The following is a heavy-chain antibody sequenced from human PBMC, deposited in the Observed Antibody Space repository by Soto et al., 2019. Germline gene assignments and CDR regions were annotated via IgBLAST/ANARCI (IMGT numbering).Heavy chain of an antibody. CDR3: ASGPYYYDSSGYYSRVDWFDP. CDR2: IIPILGIA. D-gene: IGHD3-22*01. Sequence: ASVKVSCKASGGTFSSYTISWVRQAPGQGLEWMGRIIPILGIANYAQKFQGRVTITADKSTSTAYMELSSLRSEDTAVYYCASGPYYYDSSGYYSRVDWFDPWGQGTLVTVSS. V-gene: IGHV1-69*02. J-gene: IGHJ5*02. CDR1: GGTFSSYT.